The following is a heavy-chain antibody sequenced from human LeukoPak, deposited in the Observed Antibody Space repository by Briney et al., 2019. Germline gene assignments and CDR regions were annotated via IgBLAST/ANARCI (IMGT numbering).Heavy chain of an antibody. Sequence: SVKVSYKASGGTFSSYAISWVRQAPGQGLEWMGGIIPIFGTANYAQKFQGRVTITADESTSTAYMELSSPRSEDTAVYYCARSNCPQDVKLGAFDIWGQGTMVTVSS. CDR2: IIPIFGTA. D-gene: IGHD7-27*01. CDR3: ARSNCPQDVKLGAFDI. CDR1: GGTFSSYA. J-gene: IGHJ3*02. V-gene: IGHV1-69*13.